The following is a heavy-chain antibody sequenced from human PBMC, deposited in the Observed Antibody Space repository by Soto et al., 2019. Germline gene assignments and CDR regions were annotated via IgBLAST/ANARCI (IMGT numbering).Heavy chain of an antibody. J-gene: IGHJ3*02. V-gene: IGHV4-30-2*01. CDR3: ARGRYCSSTSCSSAFDI. Sequence: TLSLTCAVSGGSISSGGYSWSWIRQPPGKGLEWIGYIYHSGSTYYNPSLKSRVTISVDRSKNQFSLKLSSVTAADTAVYYCARGRYCSSTSCSSAFDIWGQGTMVTVSS. CDR1: GGSISSGGYS. D-gene: IGHD2-2*01. CDR2: IYHSGST.